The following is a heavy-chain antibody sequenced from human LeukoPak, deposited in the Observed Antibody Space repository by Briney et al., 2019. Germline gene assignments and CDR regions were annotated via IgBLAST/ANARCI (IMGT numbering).Heavy chain of an antibody. CDR3: ATVVSGYVNDAFDI. J-gene: IGHJ3*02. V-gene: IGHV1-24*01. CDR2: FDPEDGET. CDR1: GYTLTELS. D-gene: IGHD5-12*01. Sequence: ASVKVSCKVSGYTLTELSMHWVRQAPGKGLEWMGGFDPEDGETIYAQKFQGRVTMTEDTSTDTAYMELSSLRSEDTAVYYCATVVSGYVNDAFDIWGQGTMVTVSS.